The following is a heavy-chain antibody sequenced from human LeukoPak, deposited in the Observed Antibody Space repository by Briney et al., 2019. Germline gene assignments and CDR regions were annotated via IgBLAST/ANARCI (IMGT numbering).Heavy chain of an antibody. Sequence: GRSLRLSCAASGFTFDDYAMHWVRQAPGKGLEWVSGISWNSGSIGYADSVKGRFTISRDNAKNSLYLQMNSQRAEDTALYYCAKEYGGFDYWGQGTLVTVSS. J-gene: IGHJ4*02. CDR3: AKEYGGFDY. CDR1: GFTFDDYA. V-gene: IGHV3-9*01. CDR2: ISWNSGSI. D-gene: IGHD4/OR15-4a*01.